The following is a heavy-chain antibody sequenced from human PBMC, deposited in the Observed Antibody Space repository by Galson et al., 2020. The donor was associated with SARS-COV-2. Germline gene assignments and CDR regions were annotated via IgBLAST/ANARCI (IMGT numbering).Heavy chain of an antibody. D-gene: IGHD3-3*01. CDR2: ISYDGSNK. V-gene: IGHV3-30-3*01. CDR3: AKDPVYYDFWSGYLGPRDFYYYYYMDV. Sequence: GGSLRLSCAASGFTFSSYAMHWVRQAPGKGLEWVAVISYDGSNKYYADSVKGRFTISRDNSKNTLYLQMNSLRAEDTAVYYCAKDPVYYDFWSGYLGPRDFYYYYYMDVWGKGTTVTVSS. CDR1: GFTFSSYA. J-gene: IGHJ6*03.